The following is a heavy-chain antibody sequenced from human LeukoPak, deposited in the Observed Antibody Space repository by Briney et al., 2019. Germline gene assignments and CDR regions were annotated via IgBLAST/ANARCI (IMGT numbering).Heavy chain of an antibody. J-gene: IGHJ4*02. CDR3: ARDWHDESN. Sequence: PSETLSLTCTVSGGSVSDYYWGWFRQPPGKGLEWIGSIYYSGSTYYNPSLKSRVTISVDTSKNQFSLRLTSVTAADTAVYYCARDWHDESNWGQGTLVTVSS. CDR1: GGSVSDYY. CDR2: IYYSGST. V-gene: IGHV4-39*07.